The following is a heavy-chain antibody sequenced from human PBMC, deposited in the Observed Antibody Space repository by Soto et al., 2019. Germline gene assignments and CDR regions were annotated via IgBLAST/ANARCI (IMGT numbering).Heavy chain of an antibody. CDR3: ATDQNIVVVPAANKKKYYYGMDV. CDR1: GGSISSGGYY. CDR2: IYYSGST. J-gene: IGHJ6*02. Sequence: TLSLTCTVSGGSISSGGYYWSWIRQHPGKGLEWIGYIYYSGSTYYNPSLKSRVTISVDTSKNQFSLKLSSVTAADTAVYYCATDQNIVVVPAANKKKYYYGMDVWGQGTTVTAP. V-gene: IGHV4-31*03. D-gene: IGHD2-2*01.